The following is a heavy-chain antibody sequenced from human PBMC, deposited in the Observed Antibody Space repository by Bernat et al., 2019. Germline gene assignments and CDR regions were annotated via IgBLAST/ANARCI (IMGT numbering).Heavy chain of an antibody. V-gene: IGHV3-48*03. CDR2: ISSSGSTI. Sequence: EVHLVESGGGLVQPGGSLRLSCAASGFTFSNYEMNWVRQAPGKGLEWVSYISSSGSTIYYADSVKGRFTISRDNAKNSLYLQMNSLRAEDTAVYYCARDGGMWNYYYGMDVWGQGTTVTVSS. CDR1: GFTFSNYE. D-gene: IGHD3-16*01. J-gene: IGHJ6*02. CDR3: ARDGGMWNYYYGMDV.